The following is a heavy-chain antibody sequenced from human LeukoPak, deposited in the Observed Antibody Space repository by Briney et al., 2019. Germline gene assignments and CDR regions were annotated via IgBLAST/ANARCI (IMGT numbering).Heavy chain of an antibody. CDR2: IYHTGST. CDR3: ARVTGYVIEDYFDY. CDR1: GYSISSGYY. Sequence: SETLSLTCTVSGYSISSGYYWGWIRQPPGKGLEWIGSIYHTGSTNYNPSLKSRVTISVDTSKNQFSLKLRSVTAADTAVYYCARVTGYVIEDYFDYWGQGTLVTVSS. D-gene: IGHD3-22*01. V-gene: IGHV4-38-2*02. J-gene: IGHJ4*02.